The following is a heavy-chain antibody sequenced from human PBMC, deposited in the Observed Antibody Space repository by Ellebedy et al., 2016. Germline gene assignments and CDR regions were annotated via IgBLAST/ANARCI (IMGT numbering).Heavy chain of an antibody. CDR2: ITGSGGTT. CDR1: GFTFSSYA. J-gene: IGHJ5*01. D-gene: IGHD6-19*01. Sequence: GGSLRLSCAASGFTFSSYAMSWVRQAPGKGLEWVSSITGSGGTTYYADSVRGRFTVSRDSSQNRLYLQMTSLRAEDTAVYYCAKAIRWQWLVRDWFDSWGQGTQVTVSS. CDR3: AKAIRWQWLVRDWFDS. V-gene: IGHV3-23*01.